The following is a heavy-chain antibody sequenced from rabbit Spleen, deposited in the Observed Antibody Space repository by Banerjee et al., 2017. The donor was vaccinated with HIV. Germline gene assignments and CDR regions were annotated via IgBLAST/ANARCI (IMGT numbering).Heavy chain of an antibody. D-gene: IGHD8-1*01. CDR2: IYTGSGST. V-gene: IGHV1S45*01. J-gene: IGHJ6*01. Sequence: LQESGGGLVQPEGSLTLTCTASGFSLSNNYVMCWVRQAPGKGLEWIGCIYTGSGSTYYASWAKGRFTISRTSSTTVTLQMTSLTAADTATYFCARDSGTSFSTYGMDLWGPGTLVTVS. CDR1: GFSLSNNYV. CDR3: ARDSGTSFSTYGMDL.